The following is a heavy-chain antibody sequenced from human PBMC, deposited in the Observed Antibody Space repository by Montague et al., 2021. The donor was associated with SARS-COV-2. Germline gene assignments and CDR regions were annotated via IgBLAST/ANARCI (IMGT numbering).Heavy chain of an antibody. CDR3: ARGRRILLWFGELLSGGDYYGMDV. CDR2: INHSGST. V-gene: IGHV4-34*01. D-gene: IGHD3-10*01. J-gene: IGHJ6*02. CDR1: GGSFSGYY. Sequence: SETLSLTCAVYGGSFSGYYLSWIRQPPGKGLEWIGEINHSGSTNYNPSLKSRVTISVDTSKNQFSLKLSSVTAADTAVYYCARGRRILLWFGELLSGGDYYGMDVWGQGTTVTVSS.